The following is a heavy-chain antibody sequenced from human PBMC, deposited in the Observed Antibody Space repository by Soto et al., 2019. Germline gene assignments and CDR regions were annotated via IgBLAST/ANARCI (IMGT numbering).Heavy chain of an antibody. CDR2: IYWDDDK. CDR1: GFSLSTSGVG. D-gene: IGHD5-18*01. CDR3: PDTRATWIQLSNHQGYSFDY. J-gene: IGHJ4*02. V-gene: IGHV2-5*02. Sequence: QITLKESGPTLVKPTQTLTLTCTFSGFSLSTSGVGVGWIRQPPGKALEWLALIYWDDDKRYSQSLKSRLTITIATTKNQVVLSITNTDTEYTATFYCPDTRATWIQLSNHQGYSFDYWGQGTLVTVSS.